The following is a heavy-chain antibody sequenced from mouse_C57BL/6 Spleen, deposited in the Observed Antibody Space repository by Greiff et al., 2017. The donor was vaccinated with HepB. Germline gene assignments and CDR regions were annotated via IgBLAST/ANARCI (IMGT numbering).Heavy chain of an antibody. J-gene: IGHJ2*01. D-gene: IGHD4-1*01. V-gene: IGHV1-82*01. CDR2: IYPGDGDT. CDR1: GYAFSSSW. CDR3: ARSGLGLPFDY. Sequence: QVQLQQSGPELVKPGASVKISCKASGYAFSSSWMNWVKQRPGKGLEWIGRIYPGDGDTNYNGKFKGKATLTADKSSSTAYMQLSSLTSEDSAVYFCARSGLGLPFDYWGQGTTLTVSS.